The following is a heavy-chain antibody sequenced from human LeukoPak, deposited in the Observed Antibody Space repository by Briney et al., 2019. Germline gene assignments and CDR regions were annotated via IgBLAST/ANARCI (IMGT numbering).Heavy chain of an antibody. CDR2: ISYEGSKQ. J-gene: IGHJ4*02. V-gene: IGHV3-30*18. Sequence: PGESLKISCAASGFPFNSHGMHWVRQAPGKGLEWLAVISYEGSKQYYADSVKGRFTISRDSSNNTLYLQMNSLRVEDTAVYYCAKDGPRYSGTYCDYWGQGTLVTVSS. CDR3: AKDGPRYSGTYCDY. D-gene: IGHD1-26*01. CDR1: GFPFNSHG.